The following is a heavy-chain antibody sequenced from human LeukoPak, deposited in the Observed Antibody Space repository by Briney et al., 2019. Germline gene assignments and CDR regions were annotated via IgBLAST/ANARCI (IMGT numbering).Heavy chain of an antibody. Sequence: GGSLRLSCAASGFTVSSNYMTWVRQAPGKGLEWVSGISSSGGTTYYADSVKGRFTISRDKSKNTLCLQMNSLRAEDTAVYYCAKRAVAAVAGSRFDYWGQGALVTVSS. CDR1: GFTVSSNY. CDR3: AKRAVAAVAGSRFDY. V-gene: IGHV3-23*01. J-gene: IGHJ4*02. CDR2: ISSSGGTT. D-gene: IGHD6-19*01.